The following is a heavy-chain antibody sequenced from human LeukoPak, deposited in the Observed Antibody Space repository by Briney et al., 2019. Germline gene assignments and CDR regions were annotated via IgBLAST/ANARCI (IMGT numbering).Heavy chain of an antibody. Sequence: PGGSLRLSCAASGFTFSSYGMHWVRQAPGKGLEWVAVISYDGSNKYYADSVKGRFTISRDNSKNTLYLQMNSLRAEDTAVYYCAKAGVQLWSPAGDYWGQGTLVTVSS. CDR3: AKAGVQLWSPAGDY. CDR1: GFTFSSYG. CDR2: ISYDGSNK. D-gene: IGHD5-18*01. V-gene: IGHV3-30*18. J-gene: IGHJ4*02.